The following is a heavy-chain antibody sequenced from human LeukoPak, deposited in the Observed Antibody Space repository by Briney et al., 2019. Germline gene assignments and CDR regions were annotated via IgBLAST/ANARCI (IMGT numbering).Heavy chain of an antibody. V-gene: IGHV3-30-3*01. J-gene: IGHJ6*02. CDR2: ISYDGSNK. CDR1: GFTFSSYA. CDR3: ASGYYYGSGDFYYGMDV. Sequence: GGSLRLSCAASGFTFSSYAMHWARQAPGKGLEWVAVISYDGSNKYYADSVKGRFTISRDNSKNTLYLQMNSLRAEDTAVYYCASGYYYGSGDFYYGMDVWGQGTTVTVSS. D-gene: IGHD3-10*01.